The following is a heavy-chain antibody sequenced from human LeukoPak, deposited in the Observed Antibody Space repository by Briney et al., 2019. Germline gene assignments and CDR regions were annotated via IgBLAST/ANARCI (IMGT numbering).Heavy chain of an antibody. Sequence: GGSLRLSCAASGFTFDDYAMHWVRQAPGKGLEWVSGISWNSGSIGYADSVKGRFTISRDNAKNSLYLQVNSLRAEDTALYYCATVTVTTGDGDYWGQGTLVTVSS. CDR3: ATVTVTTGDGDY. J-gene: IGHJ4*02. CDR2: ISWNSGSI. D-gene: IGHD4-17*01. V-gene: IGHV3-9*01. CDR1: GFTFDDYA.